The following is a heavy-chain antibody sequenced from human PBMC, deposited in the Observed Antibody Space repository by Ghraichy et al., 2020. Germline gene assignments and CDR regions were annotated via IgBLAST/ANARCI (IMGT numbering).Heavy chain of an antibody. J-gene: IGHJ6*02. V-gene: IGHV4-59*01. Sequence: SETLSLTCTVSGGSISSYYWSWIRQPPGKGLEWIGYIYYSGSTNYNPSLKSRVTISVDTSKNQFSLKLSSVTAAATAVYYCARERSQGNWDSSGMDVWGQGTTVTVSS. CDR2: IYYSGST. CDR1: GGSISSYY. CDR3: ARERSQGNWDSSGMDV. D-gene: IGHD3-22*01.